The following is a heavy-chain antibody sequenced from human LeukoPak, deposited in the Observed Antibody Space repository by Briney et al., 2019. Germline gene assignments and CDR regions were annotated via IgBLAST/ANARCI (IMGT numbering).Heavy chain of an antibody. D-gene: IGHD3-22*01. CDR2: ISSSSSYI. CDR3: ARAAQDYYDSSGAIDY. Sequence: GGSLRLSCAASGFTFASYAMHWVRQPPGKGLEWVSSISSSSSYIYCADSVKGRFSISRDNAKNSLYLQMNSLRAEDTAVYYCARAAQDYYDSSGAIDYWGQGTLVTVSS. V-gene: IGHV3-21*01. CDR1: GFTFASYA. J-gene: IGHJ4*02.